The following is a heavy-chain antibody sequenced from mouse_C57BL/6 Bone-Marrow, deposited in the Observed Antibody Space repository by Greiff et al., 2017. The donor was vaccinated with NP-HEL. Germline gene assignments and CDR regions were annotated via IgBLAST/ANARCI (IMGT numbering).Heavy chain of an antibody. CDR1: GYAFTNYL. CDR2: INPGSGGT. V-gene: IGHV1-54*01. CDR3: ARSKEDY. J-gene: IGHJ3*01. Sequence: VQLQQSGAELVRPGTSVKVSCKASGYAFTNYLIEWVKQRPGQGLEWIGVINPGSGGTNYNEKFKGKVTLTADKSSSTAYMQLSSLTSEDSAVYFCARSKEDYGGQGTLVTVSA.